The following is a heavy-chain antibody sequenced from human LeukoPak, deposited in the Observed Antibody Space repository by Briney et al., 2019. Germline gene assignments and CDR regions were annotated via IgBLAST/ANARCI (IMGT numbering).Heavy chain of an antibody. D-gene: IGHD3-10*02. CDR3: AELDITMIGGV. Sequence: VGSLRLSCAASGFTFSSYEMNWVRQAPGKGLEWVSYISSSGSTIYYADSVKGRFTISRDNAKNSLYLQMNSLRAEDTAVYYCAELDITMIGGVWGKGTTVTISS. CDR2: ISSSGSTI. J-gene: IGHJ6*04. CDR1: GFTFSSYE. V-gene: IGHV3-48*03.